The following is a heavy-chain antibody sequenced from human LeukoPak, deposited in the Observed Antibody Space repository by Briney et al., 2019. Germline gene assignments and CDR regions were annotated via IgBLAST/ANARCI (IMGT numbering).Heavy chain of an antibody. CDR2: IIPILGIA. V-gene: IGHV1-69*04. CDR1: GGTFSSYA. J-gene: IGHJ6*02. D-gene: IGHD1-7*01. CDR3: ATDGNYVHPQNYYYSYGMDV. Sequence: ASVKVSCKASGGTFSSYAISWVRQAPGQGGEWMGRIIPILGIANYAQQFQARLTITADKSTTTAYMQLSSLRSQDTAVYYCATDGNYVHPQNYYYSYGMDVWGQGTTVTVSS.